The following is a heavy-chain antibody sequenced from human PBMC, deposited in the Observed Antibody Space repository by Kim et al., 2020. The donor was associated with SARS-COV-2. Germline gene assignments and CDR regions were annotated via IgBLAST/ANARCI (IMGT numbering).Heavy chain of an antibody. V-gene: IGHV3-23*01. D-gene: IGHD6-6*01. Sequence: YAGSVKCRFTISRDNSKNTLYLQMNSLSAEDTAVYYCAKNPPGSSSPFDPWGQGTLVTVSS. J-gene: IGHJ5*02. CDR3: AKNPPGSSSPFDP.